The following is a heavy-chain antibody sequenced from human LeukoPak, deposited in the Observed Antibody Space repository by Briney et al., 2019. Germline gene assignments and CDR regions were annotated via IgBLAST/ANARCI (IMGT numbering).Heavy chain of an antibody. CDR2: ISSSSSYI. V-gene: IGHV3-21*01. CDR1: GFTFSSYS. D-gene: IGHD6-13*01. J-gene: IGHJ4*02. Sequence: GGSLRLSCAASGFTFSSYSMNWVRQAPGKGLEWVSSISSSSSYIYYADPVKGRFTISRDNAKNSLYLQMNSLRAEDTAVYYCARAGSSSWYLVAYWGQGTLVTVSS. CDR3: ARAGSSSWYLVAY.